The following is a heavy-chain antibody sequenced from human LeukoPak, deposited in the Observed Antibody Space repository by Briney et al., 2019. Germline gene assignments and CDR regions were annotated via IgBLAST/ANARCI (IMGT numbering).Heavy chain of an antibody. D-gene: IGHD3-9*01. CDR2: IYYSGST. J-gene: IGHJ4*02. V-gene: IGHV4-59*01. CDR3: PRAEYEILTGYYKYFDY. CDR1: GGSISSYY. Sequence: SETLSLTCTVSGGSISSYYWSWILQPPGNGLEWTGYIYYSGSTNYNPSLKSRVTISVDTSKNQFSLKLSSVTAADTAVYYCPRAEYEILTGYYKYFDYWGQGTLVTVSS.